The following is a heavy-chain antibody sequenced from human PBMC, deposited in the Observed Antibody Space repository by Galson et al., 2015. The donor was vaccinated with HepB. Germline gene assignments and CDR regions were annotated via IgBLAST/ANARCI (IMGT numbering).Heavy chain of an antibody. V-gene: IGHV3-7*03. Sequence: SLRLSCAASGFTFSSYWMSWVRQAPGKGLEWVANIKQDGSEKYYVDSVKGRFTISRDNAKNSLYLQMNSLRAEDTAVYYCARVSGFFEWLRAFDIWGQGTMVTVSS. CDR3: ARVSGFFEWLRAFDI. CDR1: GFTFSSYW. D-gene: IGHD3-3*01. CDR2: IKQDGSEK. J-gene: IGHJ3*02.